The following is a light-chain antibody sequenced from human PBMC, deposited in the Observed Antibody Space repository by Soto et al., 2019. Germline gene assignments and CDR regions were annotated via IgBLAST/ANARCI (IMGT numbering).Light chain of an antibody. CDR1: SINVENNA. CDR3: PSWDENLNGPV. J-gene: IGLJ2*01. Sequence: QSVLTQPPSVSGAPRQRVTISCSGSSINVENNAVNWYQQLPGEAPKLLIYYDDLVPSGVSNRFSGAKSGTSASLTIAGLKCADEGDEYCPSWDENLNGPVFVGGTKLPVL. V-gene: IGLV1-36*01. CDR2: YDD.